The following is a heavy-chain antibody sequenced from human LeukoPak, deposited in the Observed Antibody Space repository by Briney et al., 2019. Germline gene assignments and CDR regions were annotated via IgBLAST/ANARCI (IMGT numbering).Heavy chain of an antibody. CDR2: IRSKIYGGTP. V-gene: IGHV3-49*04. CDR1: GFTFGDYA. CDR3: TTDRLYGDYKY. Sequence: GGSLRLSCTASGFTFGDYAMTWVRQAPGKGLEWVGFIRSKIYGGTPEYAASVKGRFTISRDDSKGIAYLQMNSLKTEDTAVYYCTTDRLYGDYKYWGQGTLVTVSS. D-gene: IGHD4-17*01. J-gene: IGHJ4*02.